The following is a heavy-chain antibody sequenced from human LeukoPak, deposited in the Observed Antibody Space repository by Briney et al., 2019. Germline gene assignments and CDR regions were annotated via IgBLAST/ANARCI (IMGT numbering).Heavy chain of an antibody. CDR2: IYSGGST. Sequence: PGGSLRLSCAASGFTVSSNYMSWVRQAPRKGLEWVSVIYSGGSTYYADSVKGRFTMSGDNSKNTLYLQMNSLRAEDTAVYYCARDSSSQLLWFGELLSPLYYYYGMDVWGQGTTVTVSS. CDR3: ARDSSSQLLWFGELLSPLYYYYGMDV. V-gene: IGHV3-66*01. CDR1: GFTVSSNY. D-gene: IGHD3-10*01. J-gene: IGHJ6*02.